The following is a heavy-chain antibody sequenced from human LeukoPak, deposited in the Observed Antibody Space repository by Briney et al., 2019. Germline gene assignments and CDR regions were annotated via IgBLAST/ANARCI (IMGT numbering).Heavy chain of an antibody. D-gene: IGHD6-19*01. CDR3: ARVGIAVAGGDPNFDY. CDR2: IYYSGST. Sequence: SETLSLTCTGSGGSISSYYWSWIRPPPGKGLEWIGYIYYSGSTNYNPSLKSRVTISVDTSKNQFSLKLSSMTAADTAVYYCARVGIAVAGGDPNFDYWGQGTLVTVSS. V-gene: IGHV4-59*01. J-gene: IGHJ4*02. CDR1: GGSISSYY.